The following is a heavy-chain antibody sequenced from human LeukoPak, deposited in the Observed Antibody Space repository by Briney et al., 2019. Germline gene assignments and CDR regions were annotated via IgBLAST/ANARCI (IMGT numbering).Heavy chain of an antibody. CDR1: GFTFSSYE. D-gene: IGHD3-16*02. J-gene: IGHJ6*02. Sequence: GGSLTLSCAASGFTFSSYEMNWVRQAPGKGLEWLSYISSSGSTIYYADSVKGRFTISRDNSKNTLYLQMNSLRAEDTAVYYCASEDYDYVGGSYRSAEGMDVWGQGTTVTVSS. CDR3: ASEDYDYVGGSYRSAEGMDV. CDR2: ISSSGSTI. V-gene: IGHV3-48*03.